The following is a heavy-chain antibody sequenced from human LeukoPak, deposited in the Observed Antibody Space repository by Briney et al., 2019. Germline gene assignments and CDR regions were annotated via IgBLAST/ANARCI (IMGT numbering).Heavy chain of an antibody. D-gene: IGHD5-24*01. V-gene: IGHV3-23*01. CDR1: GFTFSSYG. CDR3: ARGMRRDGYNSLDY. Sequence: GGSLRLSCAASGFTFSSYGMSWVRQAPGKGLEWVSAISATGGTTYYADSVKGRFTISRDNSKNSLYLQMNSLRAEDTAVYYCARGMRRDGYNSLDYWGQGTLVTVSS. J-gene: IGHJ4*02. CDR2: ISATGGTT.